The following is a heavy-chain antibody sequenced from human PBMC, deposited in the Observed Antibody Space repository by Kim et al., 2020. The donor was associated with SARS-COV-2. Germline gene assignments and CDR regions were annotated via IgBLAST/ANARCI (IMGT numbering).Heavy chain of an antibody. CDR3: ARVRYIGVVPAARRWVDP. V-gene: IGHV3-7*04. CDR1: GFTFSSYW. J-gene: IGHJ5*02. CDR2: IKQDGSEK. D-gene: IGHD2-2*01. Sequence: GGSLRLSCAASGFTFSSYWMSWVRQAPWKGLEWVANIKQDGSEKYYVDSVKGRFTISRDNAKNPLYLQMNSLRAEDTAVYYWARVRYIGVVPAARRWVDPWCQGTLVTVSS.